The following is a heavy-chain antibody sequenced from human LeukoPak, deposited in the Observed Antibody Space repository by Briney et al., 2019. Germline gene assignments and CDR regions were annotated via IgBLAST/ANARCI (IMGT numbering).Heavy chain of an antibody. CDR1: GGSFSGYY. J-gene: IGHJ3*02. V-gene: IGHV4-34*01. D-gene: IGHD6-13*01. CDR2: INHSGST. Sequence: SETLSLTCAVYGGSFSGYYWSWIRQPPGKGLEWIGEINHSGSTNYNPSLKSRVTTSVDTSKNQFSLKLSSVTAADTAVYYCARVGQQLSHDAFDIWGQGTMVTVSS. CDR3: ARVGQQLSHDAFDI.